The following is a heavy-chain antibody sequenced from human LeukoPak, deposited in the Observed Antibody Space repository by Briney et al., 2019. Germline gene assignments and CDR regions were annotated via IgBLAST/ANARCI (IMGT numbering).Heavy chain of an antibody. CDR2: IRGSGGTT. Sequence: GGSLRLSCAASGFTFDDYGMSWVRQAPGKGLEWVSAIRGSGGTTYYAESVKGRFTISRDNSKNTLYLQMNSLRVEDTAVYYCARGSSDWYGPFDYWGQGTLVTVS. V-gene: IGHV3-23*01. J-gene: IGHJ4*02. CDR3: ARGSSDWYGPFDY. CDR1: GFTFDDYG. D-gene: IGHD6-19*01.